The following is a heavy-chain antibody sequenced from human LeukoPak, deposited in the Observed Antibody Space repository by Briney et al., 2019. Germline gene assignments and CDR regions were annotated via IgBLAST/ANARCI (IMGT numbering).Heavy chain of an antibody. Sequence: GESLKISCEGSGYSFSNYWIGWVRQMPGKGLEWMGIIYPGDYETRYSPSFQGLVTISVDKSISTAYLQWSSLKASDTAMYYCAIPPGYCGNDCSFDHWGQGALVTVSS. J-gene: IGHJ4*02. CDR3: AIPPGYCGNDCSFDH. V-gene: IGHV5-51*01. D-gene: IGHD2-21*02. CDR1: GYSFSNYW. CDR2: IYPGDYET.